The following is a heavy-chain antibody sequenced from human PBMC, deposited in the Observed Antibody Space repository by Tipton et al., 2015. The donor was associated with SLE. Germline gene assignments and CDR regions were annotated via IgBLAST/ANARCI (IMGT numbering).Heavy chain of an antibody. V-gene: IGHV3-48*01. J-gene: IGHJ4*02. CDR1: GFTFSSYS. CDR3: ARAAYSGSYGSMPYYFDY. CDR2: ISSSSSTI. Sequence: GSLRLSCAASGFTFSSYSMNWVRQAPGKGLEWVSYISSSSSTIYYADSVKGRFTISRDNAKNSLYLQMNSLRAEDTAVYYCARAAYSGSYGSMPYYFDYWGQGTLVTVSS. D-gene: IGHD1-26*01.